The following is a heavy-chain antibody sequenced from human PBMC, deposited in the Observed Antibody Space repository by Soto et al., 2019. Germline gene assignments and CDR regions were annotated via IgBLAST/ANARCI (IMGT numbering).Heavy chain of an antibody. V-gene: IGHV1-69*12. CDR1: GGTFSSYA. CDR3: ATLDTAIVYYYYGMDV. D-gene: IGHD5-18*01. CDR2: IIPIFGTA. J-gene: IGHJ6*02. Sequence: QVQLVQSGAEVKKPGSSVKVSCKASGGTFSSYAISWVRQAPGHWLEWMGGIIPIFGTANYAQKFQGRVTITADETTSTAYMELSSLRSEDTAVYYCATLDTAIVYYYYGMDVGGQGTTVTVSS.